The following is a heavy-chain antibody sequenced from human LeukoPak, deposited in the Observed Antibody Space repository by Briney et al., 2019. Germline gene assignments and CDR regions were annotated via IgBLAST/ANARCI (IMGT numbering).Heavy chain of an antibody. CDR3: ARPLDYGDYL. V-gene: IGHV1-2*02. CDR2: IDPNSGGT. CDR1: GYTFTGYY. J-gene: IGHJ5*02. Sequence: ASVKVSCKASGYTFTGYYMHRVRQAPGHGLEWMGWIDPNSGGTNYAQKFQGRVTMTRDTSISTAYMELSRLRSDDTAVYYCARPLDYGDYLWGQGTLVTVSS. D-gene: IGHD4-17*01.